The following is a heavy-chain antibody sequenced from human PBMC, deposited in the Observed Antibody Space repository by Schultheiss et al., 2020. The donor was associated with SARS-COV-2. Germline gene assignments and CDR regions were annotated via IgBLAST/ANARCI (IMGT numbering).Heavy chain of an antibody. D-gene: IGHD2/OR15-2a*01. Sequence: SETLSLTCAVYGVSFSDYYWSWIRQPPGKGLEWIGYIYYSGSTNYNPSLKSRVTISVDTSKNQFSLKLSSVTAADTAVYYCARAARARNPFDYWGQGTLVTVSS. CDR3: ARAARARNPFDY. V-gene: IGHV4-59*01. CDR1: GVSFSDYY. J-gene: IGHJ4*02. CDR2: IYYSGST.